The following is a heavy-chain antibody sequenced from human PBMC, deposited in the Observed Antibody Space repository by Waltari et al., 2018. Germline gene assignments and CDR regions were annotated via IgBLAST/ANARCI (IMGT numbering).Heavy chain of an antibody. J-gene: IGHJ4*02. D-gene: IGHD2-21*01. CDR1: GGSISSYY. CDR3: ARYQGLWSAYYFDY. CDR2: IYYSGST. V-gene: IGHV4-59*01. Sequence: VQLQESGPGLVKPSETLSLTCTVSGGSISSYYWSWIRQPPGKGLEWIGYIYYSGSTNYNPSLKSRVTISVDTSKNQFSLKLSSVTAADTAVYYCARYQGLWSAYYFDYWGQGTLVTVSS.